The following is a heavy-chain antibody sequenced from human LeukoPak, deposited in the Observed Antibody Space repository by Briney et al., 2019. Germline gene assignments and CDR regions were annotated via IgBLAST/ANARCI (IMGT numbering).Heavy chain of an antibody. Sequence: GGFLRLSCAASGFTVSSNYMSWVRQAPGKGLEWVSVIYSGDSTYYADSVKGRFTISRDNSKNTLYLQMNSLRAEDTAVYYCARSVEMATIGFDYWGQGTLVTVSS. V-gene: IGHV3-66*02. CDR3: ARSVEMATIGFDY. D-gene: IGHD5-24*01. CDR2: IYSGDST. J-gene: IGHJ4*02. CDR1: GFTVSSNY.